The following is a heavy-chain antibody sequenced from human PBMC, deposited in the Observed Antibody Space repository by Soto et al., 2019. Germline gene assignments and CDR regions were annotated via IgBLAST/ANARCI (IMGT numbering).Heavy chain of an antibody. J-gene: IGHJ6*02. CDR2: IYSGGST. V-gene: IGHV3-53*02. Sequence: EVQLVETGGGLIQPGGSLRLSCAASGFTVSSNYMSWVRQAPGKGLEWVSVIYSGGSTYYADSVKGRFTISRDNSKNTLYLQMNSLRAEDTAVYYCAMPTQTVYYYYGMDVWGQGTTVTVSS. CDR1: GFTVSSNY. CDR3: AMPTQTVYYYYGMDV. D-gene: IGHD4-17*01.